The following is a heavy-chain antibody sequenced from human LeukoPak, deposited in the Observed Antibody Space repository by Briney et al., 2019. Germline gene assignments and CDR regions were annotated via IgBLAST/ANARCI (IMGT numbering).Heavy chain of an antibody. Sequence: GGSLRLSCAASGFTFSSYSMNWVRQAPGKGPEWVSSISSSSSYIYYADSVKGRFTISRDNAKNSLYLQMNSLRAEDTAVYYCARDPGDYDFWSGYYGGFFDYWGQGTLVTVSS. V-gene: IGHV3-21*01. CDR3: ARDPGDYDFWSGYYGGFFDY. J-gene: IGHJ4*02. CDR1: GFTFSSYS. D-gene: IGHD3-3*01. CDR2: ISSSSSYI.